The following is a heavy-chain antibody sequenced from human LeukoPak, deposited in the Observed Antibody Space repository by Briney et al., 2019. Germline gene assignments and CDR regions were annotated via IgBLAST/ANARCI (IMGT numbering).Heavy chain of an antibody. CDR2: IYPGDSDT. CDR1: GYSFSNFW. Sequence: GESLKISCQGSGYSFSNFWIGWVREMPVKGLEWVGIIYPGDSDTYYSPSFEGHVTISADKSNSTAYLQWSSLKTSDTAIYYCARAYGGTFPAWLDLWGQGTLVTVSS. D-gene: IGHD2-21*01. CDR3: ARAYGGTFPAWLDL. J-gene: IGHJ5*02. V-gene: IGHV5-51*01.